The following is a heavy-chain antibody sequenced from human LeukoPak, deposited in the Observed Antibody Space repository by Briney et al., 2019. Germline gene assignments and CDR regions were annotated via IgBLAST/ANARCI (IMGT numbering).Heavy chain of an antibody. D-gene: IGHD2-2*01. V-gene: IGHV1-69*05. CDR3: ARNSLRCSSTSCYEQH. J-gene: IGHJ1*01. CDR1: GGTFSSYS. CDR2: IIPIFGTA. Sequence: SVKVSCKASGGTFSSYSISWVRQAPGQGLEWMGGIIPIFGTANYAQKFQGRVTITTDESTSTAYMELSSLRSEDTAVYYCARNSLRCSSTSCYEQHWGQGTLVTVSS.